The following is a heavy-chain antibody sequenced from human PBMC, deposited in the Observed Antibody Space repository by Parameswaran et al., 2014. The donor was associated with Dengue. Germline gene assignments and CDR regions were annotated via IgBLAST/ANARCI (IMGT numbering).Heavy chain of an antibody. V-gene: IGHV3-23*01. D-gene: IGHD3-16*02. J-gene: IGHJ6*02. CDR3: AKDRRGGYDYIWGSYRPGGMDV. Sequence: RWIRQPPGKGLEWVSAISGSGGSTYYADSVKGRFTISRDNSKNTLYLQMNSLRAEDTAVYYCAKDRRGGYDYIWGSYRPGGMDVWGQGTTVTVSS. CDR2: ISGSGGST.